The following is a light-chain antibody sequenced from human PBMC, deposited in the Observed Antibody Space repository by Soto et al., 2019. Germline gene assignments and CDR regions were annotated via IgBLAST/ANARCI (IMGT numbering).Light chain of an antibody. V-gene: IGKV3-20*01. CDR3: QHYGGSFWT. Sequence: EIVLTQSPGTLSLSPGERASLSCRASQSLSSSNLAWYQQKPGQAPRLLIHGASSRASGIPDRFSGIESGTDFTLTISRLEPEDFAVYYGQHYGGSFWTFGQGTKVEIK. CDR2: GAS. J-gene: IGKJ1*01. CDR1: QSLSSSN.